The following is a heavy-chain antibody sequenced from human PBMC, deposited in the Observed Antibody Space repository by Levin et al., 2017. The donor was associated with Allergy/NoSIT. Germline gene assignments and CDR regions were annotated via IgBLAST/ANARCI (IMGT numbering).Heavy chain of an antibody. J-gene: IGHJ6*03. Sequence: GASVKVSCKASGGTFSSYAISWVRQAPGQGLEWMGGIIPIFGTANYAQKFQGRVTITADKSTSTAYMELSSLRSEDTAVYYCARAPYYDILTGYSVDYYYYMDVWGKGTTVTVSS. CDR1: GGTFSSYA. CDR2: IIPIFGTA. V-gene: IGHV1-69*06. CDR3: ARAPYYDILTGYSVDYYYYMDV. D-gene: IGHD3-9*01.